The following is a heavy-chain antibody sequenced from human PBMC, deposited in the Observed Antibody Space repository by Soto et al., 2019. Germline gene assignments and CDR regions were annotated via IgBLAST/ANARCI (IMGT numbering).Heavy chain of an antibody. CDR2: ISYGGSNK. CDR3: ANDILTGYYYYYYGMDV. J-gene: IGHJ6*02. V-gene: IGHV3-30*18. Sequence: QVQLVESGGGVVQPGRSLRLSCAASGFTFSSYGMHWVRQAPGKGLEWVAVISYGGSNKYYADSVKGRFTISRDNSKNTLYLQMNSLRAEDTAVYYCANDILTGYYYYYYGMDVWGQGTTVTVSS. CDR1: GFTFSSYG. D-gene: IGHD3-9*01.